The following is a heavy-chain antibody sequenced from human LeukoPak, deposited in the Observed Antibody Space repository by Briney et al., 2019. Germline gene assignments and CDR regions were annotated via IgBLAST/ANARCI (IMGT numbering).Heavy chain of an antibody. Sequence: PGGSLRLSCAASGFTFSSYGMHWARQAPGKGLEWMAFIRYDGSNKYYADSVKGRFTISRDNSKNTLYLQMNSLRAEDTALYYCAKDRSPNLTQLIALHIDYWGQGTLVTASS. CDR1: GFTFSSYG. V-gene: IGHV3-30*02. CDR3: AKDRSPNLTQLIALHIDY. D-gene: IGHD2-8*01. CDR2: IRYDGSNK. J-gene: IGHJ4*02.